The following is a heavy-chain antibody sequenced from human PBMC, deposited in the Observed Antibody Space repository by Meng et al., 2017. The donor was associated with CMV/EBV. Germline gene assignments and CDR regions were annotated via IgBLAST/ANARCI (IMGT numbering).Heavy chain of an antibody. V-gene: IGHV1-69*05. D-gene: IGHD2-2*01. Sequence: SVKVSCKASGGTFSSYAISWVRQAPGQGLEWMGGIIPIFGTANYAQKFQGRVTITTDESTSTAYMELSSLRSEDTAVYYCAFSDCSSTSCWFDYWGQGTTVTVSS. CDR2: IIPIFGTA. CDR3: AFSDCSSTSCWFDY. CDR1: GGTFSSYA. J-gene: IGHJ4*03.